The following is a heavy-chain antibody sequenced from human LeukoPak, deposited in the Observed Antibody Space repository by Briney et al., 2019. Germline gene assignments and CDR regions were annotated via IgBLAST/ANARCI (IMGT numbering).Heavy chain of an antibody. CDR3: ARRGAPAARPLDY. CDR1: GGSISGYH. CDR2: VYYSGST. J-gene: IGHJ4*02. D-gene: IGHD2-2*01. V-gene: IGHV4-59*01. Sequence: PSETLSHTCTVSGGSISGYHWSWIRQPPGKGLEYIGYVYYSGSTNYNPSLKSRLIISVDTSKNQFSLKLSSVTAGDTAVYYCARRGAPAARPLDYWGQGTLVTVSS.